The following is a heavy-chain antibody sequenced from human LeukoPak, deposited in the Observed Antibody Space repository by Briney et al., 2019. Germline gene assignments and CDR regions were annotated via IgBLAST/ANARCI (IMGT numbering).Heavy chain of an antibody. J-gene: IGHJ5*02. CDR2: INHSGST. D-gene: IGHD2-21*01. Sequence: SETLSLTCAVYGGFFSGYYWSWIRQPPGKGLEWIGEINHSGSTNYNPSLKSRVTISVDTSKNQFSLKLSSVTAADTAVYYCARRIYDATPWGQGTLVTVSS. CDR3: ARRIYDATP. CDR1: GGFFSGYY. V-gene: IGHV4-34*01.